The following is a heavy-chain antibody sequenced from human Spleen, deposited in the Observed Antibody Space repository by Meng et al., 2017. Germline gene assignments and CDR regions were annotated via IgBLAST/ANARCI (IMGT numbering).Heavy chain of an antibody. CDR3: ASWSRYFDWLLPDY. J-gene: IGHJ4*02. D-gene: IGHD3-9*01. CDR1: GGSFSGYY. Sequence: QGQLQESAQGVLRPSGTLSLTCSVYGGSFSGYYWSWIRQPPGKGLEWIGEINHSGSTNYNPSLKSRVTISVDTSKNQFSLKLSSVTAADTAVYYCASWSRYFDWLLPDYWGQGTLVTVSS. V-gene: IGHV4-34*01. CDR2: INHSGST.